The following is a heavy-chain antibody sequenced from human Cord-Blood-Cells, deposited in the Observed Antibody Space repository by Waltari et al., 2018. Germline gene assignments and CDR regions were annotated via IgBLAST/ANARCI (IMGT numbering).Heavy chain of an antibody. J-gene: IGHJ4*02. CDR2: IYSGGST. CDR3: ARYRYSGSYYGG. CDR1: GFTVSYNY. D-gene: IGHD1-26*01. V-gene: IGHV3-53*01. Sequence: QLEESGGGLIQPGGSLRLPCAASGFTVSYNYLCWVRQAPGKGLEWVSVIYSGGSTYYADSVKGRFTISRDNSKNTLYLQMNSLRAEDTAVYYCARYRYSGSYYGGWGQGTLVTVSS.